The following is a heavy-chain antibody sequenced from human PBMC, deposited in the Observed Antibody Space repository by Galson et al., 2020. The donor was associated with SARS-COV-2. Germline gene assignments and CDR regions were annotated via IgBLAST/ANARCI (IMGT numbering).Heavy chain of an antibody. CDR1: GFTFSSYA. CDR2: ISYAGSNK. D-gene: IGHD3-10*01. Sequence: GGSLRLTCAASGFTFSSYAMHWVRQAPGKGLEWVAVISYAGSNKYYADSVKGRFTISRDNSKNTLYLQMNSLRAEDTAVYYCARALFGNYYYGMDVWGQGTTVTVSS. CDR3: ARALFGNYYYGMDV. J-gene: IGHJ6*02. V-gene: IGHV3-30*04.